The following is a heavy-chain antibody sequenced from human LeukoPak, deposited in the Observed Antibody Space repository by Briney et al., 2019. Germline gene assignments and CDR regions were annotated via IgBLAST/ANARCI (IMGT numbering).Heavy chain of an antibody. Sequence: GASVTVSCTASGGTFSSYAMSWVRQAPGKGLEWVSAISGSGGSTYYADSVKGRFTISRDNSKNTLYLQMNSLRAEDTAVYYCAKDLAFWSGYYIRYFQHWGQGTLVTVSS. CDR2: ISGSGGST. CDR1: GGTFSSYA. J-gene: IGHJ1*01. D-gene: IGHD3-3*01. CDR3: AKDLAFWSGYYIRYFQH. V-gene: IGHV3-23*01.